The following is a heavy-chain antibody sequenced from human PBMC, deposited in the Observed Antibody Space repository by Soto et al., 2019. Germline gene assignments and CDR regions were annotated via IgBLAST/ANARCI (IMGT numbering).Heavy chain of an antibody. J-gene: IGHJ4*02. CDR1: GFTFSSYW. V-gene: IGHV3-7*04. D-gene: IGHD3-10*01. CDR2: IKQDGSEK. Sequence: GGSLRLSCAASGFTFSSYWMSWVRQAPGKGLERVANIKQDGSEKYYVDSVKGRFTISRDNAKNSLYLQMNSLRAEDTAVYYCARDRRSWSYYYGSGSYSRYFDYWGQGTLVTVSS. CDR3: ARDRRSWSYYYGSGSYSRYFDY.